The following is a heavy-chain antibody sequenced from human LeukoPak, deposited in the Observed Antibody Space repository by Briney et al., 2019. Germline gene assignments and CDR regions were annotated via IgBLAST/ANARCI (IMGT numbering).Heavy chain of an antibody. Sequence: SETLSLTCTVSGGSISSYYWSWIRQPPGKGLEWIGYIYYSGSTNYNPSLKSRVTISVDTSKNQFSLKLSSVTAADTAVYYCARVYYGGNSGVVDYWGQGTLVTVSS. D-gene: IGHD4-23*01. CDR2: IYYSGST. V-gene: IGHV4-59*01. CDR1: GGSISSYY. J-gene: IGHJ4*02. CDR3: ARVYYGGNSGVVDY.